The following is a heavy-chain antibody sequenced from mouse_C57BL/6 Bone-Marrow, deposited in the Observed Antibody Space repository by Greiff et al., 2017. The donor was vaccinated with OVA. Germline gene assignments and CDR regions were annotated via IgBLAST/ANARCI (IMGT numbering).Heavy chain of an antibody. CDR1: GYAFSSSW. D-gene: IGHD2-3*01. CDR3: ARHEDGYYASYFDY. V-gene: IGHV1-82*01. J-gene: IGHJ2*01. Sequence: QVQLQQSGPEPVKPGASVKISCKASGYAFSSSWMNWVKQRPGKGLEWIGRIYPGDGDTNYNGKFKGKATLTADKSSSTAYMQLSSLTSEDSAVYFCARHEDGYYASYFDYWGQGTTLTVSS. CDR2: IYPGDGDT.